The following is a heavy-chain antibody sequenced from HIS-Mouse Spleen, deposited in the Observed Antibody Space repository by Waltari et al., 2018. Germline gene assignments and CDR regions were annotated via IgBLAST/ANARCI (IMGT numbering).Heavy chain of an antibody. CDR1: GGTCSSYA. J-gene: IGHJ4*02. Sequence: QVQLVQSGAEVKKPGSSVKVSCKASGGTCSSYATSWVRQAPGQGLEWMGRIIPILGIANYAQKFQGRVTITADKSTSTAYMELSSLRSEDTAVYYCARDGTTAYWGQGTLVTVSS. CDR2: IIPILGIA. V-gene: IGHV1-69*04. D-gene: IGHD1-7*01. CDR3: ARDGTTAY.